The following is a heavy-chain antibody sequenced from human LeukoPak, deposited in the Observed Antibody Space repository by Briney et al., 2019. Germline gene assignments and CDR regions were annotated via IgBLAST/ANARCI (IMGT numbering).Heavy chain of an antibody. CDR3: ASKRWLQSDFDY. V-gene: IGHV3-66*01. CDR2: IYSGGST. D-gene: IGHD5-24*01. CDR1: GFTVSSNY. J-gene: IGHJ4*02. Sequence: PGGSLRLSCAASGFTVSSNYMSWVRQAPGKGLEWVSVIYSGGSTYYADSVKGRFTISRDNSKNTLYLQMNSLRAEDTAVYYCASKRWLQSDFDYWGQGTLVTVSS.